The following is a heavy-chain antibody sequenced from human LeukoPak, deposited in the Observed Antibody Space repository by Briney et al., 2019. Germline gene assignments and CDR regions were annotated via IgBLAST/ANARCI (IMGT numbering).Heavy chain of an antibody. Sequence: PGGSLRLSCAASGFTFSSYSMNWVRQAPGKGLEWVSSISSSSSYIYYADSVKGRLTISRDNAKNSLYLQMNSLRAEDTAVYYCARDLDLGELSDYWGQGTLVTVSS. V-gene: IGHV3-21*01. CDR2: ISSSSSYI. CDR1: GFTFSSYS. J-gene: IGHJ4*02. CDR3: ARDLDLGELSDY. D-gene: IGHD3-16*02.